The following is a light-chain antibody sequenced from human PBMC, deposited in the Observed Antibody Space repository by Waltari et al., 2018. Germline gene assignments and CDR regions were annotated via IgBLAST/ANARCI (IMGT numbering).Light chain of an antibody. CDR3: ATWDDNLNGV. J-gene: IGLJ3*02. CDR1: SSNIGSNS. CDR2: NDD. Sequence: QSVLTQPPSASGTPGPRVTISCSGSSSNIGSNSVNWYQHLPGAAPKLLIYNDDQRPSGGPGRFSGSKFGTSASLAISGLQSADEADYYCATWDDNLNGVFGGGTKLTVL. V-gene: IGLV1-44*01.